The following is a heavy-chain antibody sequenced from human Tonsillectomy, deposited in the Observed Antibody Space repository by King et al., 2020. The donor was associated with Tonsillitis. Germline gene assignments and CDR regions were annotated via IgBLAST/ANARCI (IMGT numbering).Heavy chain of an antibody. D-gene: IGHD1-26*01. CDR3: ASGAAYYYYGMDV. CDR1: GFTVSNNY. CDR2: IYNGGST. V-gene: IGHV3-53*04. Sequence: VQLVESGGGLVQPGGSLRLSCAASGFTVSNNYMSWVRQAPGKGLEWVSVIYNGGSTYYADSVKGRFTISRNNSKNTLYLQMNSLRADDTAVYYCASGAAYYYYGMDVWCHGTTVTVSS. J-gene: IGHJ6*02.